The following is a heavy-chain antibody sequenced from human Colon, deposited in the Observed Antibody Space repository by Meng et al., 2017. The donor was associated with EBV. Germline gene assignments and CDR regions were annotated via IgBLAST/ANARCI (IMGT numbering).Heavy chain of an antibody. J-gene: IGHJ4*02. CDR3: ARVSSGWDYFDY. Sequence: QAQLQESGPGLVKPSQILSLTCTVSGGSVSSGGYYWTWIRQHPGKGLEWFGHIYYSGSTFYNPSLKRRVIISIDTSKNQFSLNLRSVTAADTAVYYCARVSSGWDYFDYWGQGTLVTVSS. CDR2: IYYSGST. D-gene: IGHD6-19*01. V-gene: IGHV4-31*03. CDR1: GGSVSSGGYY.